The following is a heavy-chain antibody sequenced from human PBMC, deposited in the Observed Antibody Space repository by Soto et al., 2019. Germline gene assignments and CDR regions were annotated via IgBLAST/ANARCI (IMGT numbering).Heavy chain of an antibody. CDR2: IVPIFGTT. Sequence: QVQLVQSGAEVKKPGSSVKVSCKVSGGTFSNYAIDWVRLAPGHGLEWMGGIVPIFGTTYYTQKFQGRATIIADDSTTTAYLEMSILRSEDTAIYYCARVEAVAGLYNYRGLDVWGQGTAVTVSS. D-gene: IGHD6-19*01. V-gene: IGHV1-69*12. CDR1: GGTFSNYA. CDR3: ARVEAVAGLYNYRGLDV. J-gene: IGHJ6*02.